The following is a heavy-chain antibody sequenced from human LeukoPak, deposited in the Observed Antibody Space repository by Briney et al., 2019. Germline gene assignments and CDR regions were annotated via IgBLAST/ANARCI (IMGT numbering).Heavy chain of an antibody. Sequence: SETLSLTCAVSGYSISSGYYWGWIRQPPGKGLEWIGSIYHSGSTYHNPSLKSRVTISVDTSKNQFSLKLSSVTAADTAVYYCARLSQSNIWFDPWGQGTLVTVSS. D-gene: IGHD4-11*01. V-gene: IGHV4-38-2*01. CDR2: IYHSGST. CDR1: GYSISSGYY. CDR3: ARLSQSNIWFDP. J-gene: IGHJ5*02.